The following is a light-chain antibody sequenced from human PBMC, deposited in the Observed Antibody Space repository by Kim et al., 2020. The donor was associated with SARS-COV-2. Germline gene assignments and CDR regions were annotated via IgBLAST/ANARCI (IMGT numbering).Light chain of an antibody. CDR2: EDN. J-gene: IGLJ2*01. CDR1: SGSIARNY. V-gene: IGLV6-57*03. Sequence: KTVTISCTRSSGSIARNYVQWYQQRPGSAPTTVIYEDNQRPSGVPHRFSGSIDSSSNSASLTISGLKTEDEADYYCQSYDSSNHVVFGGGTQLTVL. CDR3: QSYDSSNHVV.